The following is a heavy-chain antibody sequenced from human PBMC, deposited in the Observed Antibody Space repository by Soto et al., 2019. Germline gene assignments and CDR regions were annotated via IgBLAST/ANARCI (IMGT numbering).Heavy chain of an antibody. J-gene: IGHJ4*02. CDR1: GFTFSNYA. CDR3: AKDLDTSSSYPDH. V-gene: IGHV3-23*01. Sequence: EVQLLESGGGLVQPGGSQILSCAASGFTFSNYAMSWVRQAPGKGLEWVSAISGSGGTTYYADSVKGRFTISRDNSKNTLYLQMNSLRAEDTAVYSCAKDLDTSSSYPDHWGQGTLVTVSS. D-gene: IGHD5-18*01. CDR2: ISGSGGTT.